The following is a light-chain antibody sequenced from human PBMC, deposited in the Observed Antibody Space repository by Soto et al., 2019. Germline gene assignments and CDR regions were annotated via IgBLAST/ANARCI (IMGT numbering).Light chain of an antibody. Sequence: EIVLTQSPGTLSLSPGERATLSCRASQSVSSSYLAWYQQKPGQAPRLLNYGASSRATGIPDRFSGSGSGTDFTITISRLEPEDFAVYYWQQNGSSPTFGGGTKVEIK. CDR3: QQNGSSPT. CDR1: QSVSSSY. V-gene: IGKV3-20*01. J-gene: IGKJ4*01. CDR2: GAS.